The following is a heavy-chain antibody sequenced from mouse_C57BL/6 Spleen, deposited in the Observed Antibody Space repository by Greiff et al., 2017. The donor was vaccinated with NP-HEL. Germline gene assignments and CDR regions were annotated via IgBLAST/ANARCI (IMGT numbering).Heavy chain of an antibody. CDR3: AKKANWDDYYAMDY. CDR1: GFSLTSYG. Sequence: VQLQQSGPGLVQPSQSLSITCTVSGFSLTSYGVHWVRQSPGKGLEWLGVIWRGGSTDYNAAFMSRLSITKDNSKSQVFFKMNSLQADDTAIYYCAKKANWDDYYAMDYWGQGTSVTVSS. D-gene: IGHD4-1*01. V-gene: IGHV2-5*01. CDR2: IWRGGST. J-gene: IGHJ4*01.